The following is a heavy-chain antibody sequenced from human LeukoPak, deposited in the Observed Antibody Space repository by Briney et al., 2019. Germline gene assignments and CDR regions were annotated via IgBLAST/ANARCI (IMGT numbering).Heavy chain of an antibody. D-gene: IGHD6-13*01. J-gene: IGHJ5*02. CDR1: GGSFSGYY. CDR2: INHSGST. CDR3: ARATAAAGTILRGWFDP. Sequence: SETLSLTCAVYGGSFSGYYWSWIRQPPGKGLEWIGEINHSGSTNYNPSLKSRVTISVDTSKNQFSLKLSSVTAADTAVYYCARATAAAGTILRGWFDPWGQGTLVTVSS. V-gene: IGHV4-34*01.